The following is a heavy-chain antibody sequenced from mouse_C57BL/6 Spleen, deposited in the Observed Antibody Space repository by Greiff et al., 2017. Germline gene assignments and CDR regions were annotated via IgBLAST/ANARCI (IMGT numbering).Heavy chain of an antibody. J-gene: IGHJ2*01. CDR3: ARSLDSSGY. V-gene: IGHV1-52*01. CDR2: IDPSDSET. D-gene: IGHD3-2*02. CDR1: GYTFTSYW. Sequence: QVHVKQPGAELVRPGSSVKLSCKASGYTFTSYWMHWVKQRPIQGLEWIGNIDPSDSETHYNQKFKDKATLTVDKSSSTAYMQLSSLTSEDSAVYYCARSLDSSGYWGQGTTLTVSS.